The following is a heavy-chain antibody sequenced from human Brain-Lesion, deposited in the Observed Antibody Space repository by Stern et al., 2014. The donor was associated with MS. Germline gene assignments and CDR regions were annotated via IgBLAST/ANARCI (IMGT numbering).Heavy chain of an antibody. Sequence: VQLEESGPGLVKPSGTLSLTCAVSGGSISSSNWWSWVRQSPGKGLEWIGESDHSGSTIYNPSLKSRVTVSVDKSKNRFSLNLRSVTAADPAVYFCARFPASRPHVFDSWGQGTLVTVSS. V-gene: IGHV4-4*02. CDR3: ARFPASRPHVFDS. D-gene: IGHD6-13*01. J-gene: IGHJ4*02. CDR2: SDHSGST. CDR1: GGSISSSNW.